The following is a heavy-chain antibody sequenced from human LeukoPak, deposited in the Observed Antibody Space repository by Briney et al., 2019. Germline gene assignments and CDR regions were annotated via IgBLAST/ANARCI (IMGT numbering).Heavy chain of an antibody. Sequence: GGSLRLSCAASGFTFSSYSMNWVRQAPGKGLEWVSSISSSSSYIYYADSVKGRLTISRDNAKNSLYLQMNSLRAEDTAVYYCAHSSTRRPYWGQGTLVTVSS. CDR2: ISSSSSYI. CDR1: GFTFSSYS. D-gene: IGHD2-2*01. J-gene: IGHJ4*02. CDR3: AHSSTRRPY. V-gene: IGHV3-21*01.